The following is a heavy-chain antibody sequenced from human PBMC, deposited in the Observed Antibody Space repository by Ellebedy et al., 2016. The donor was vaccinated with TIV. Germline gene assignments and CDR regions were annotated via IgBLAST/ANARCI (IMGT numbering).Heavy chain of an antibody. J-gene: IGHJ4*02. CDR2: LSGSGGTT. Sequence: GESLKISCAASGFTFSSYAMSWVRQAPGKGLEWVSVLSGSGGTTYHADSVKGRFTISRDNSRNTLYLQIHSLRADDTAVYYCAKGVDYRTSFFNSWGQGTLVTVSS. CDR1: GFTFSSYA. CDR3: AKGVDYRTSFFNS. V-gene: IGHV3-23*01. D-gene: IGHD3-16*01.